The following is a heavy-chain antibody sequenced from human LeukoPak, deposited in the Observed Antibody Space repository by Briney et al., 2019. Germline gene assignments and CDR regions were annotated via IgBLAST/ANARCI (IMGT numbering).Heavy chain of an antibody. CDR3: ARGDSGYEPLDY. CDR2: IYYSGST. D-gene: IGHD5-12*01. J-gene: IGHJ4*02. Sequence: SETLSLTCTVSGVSISSSNSYWGWIRQPPGKGLEWIGYIYYSGSTYYNPSLKSRVTISVDTSKNQFSLKLSSVTAADTAVYYCARGDSGYEPLDYWGQGTLVTVSS. CDR1: GVSISSSNSY. V-gene: IGHV4-39*07.